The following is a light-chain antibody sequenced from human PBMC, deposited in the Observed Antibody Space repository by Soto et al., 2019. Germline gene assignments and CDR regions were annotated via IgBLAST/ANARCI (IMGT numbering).Light chain of an antibody. Sequence: DIGMTQPPLSLPVSPGEPASISCRSSQSLWDRDDGNTYLDWYLQKPGQSPQLLIYTVSYRASGVTDRFSGSGSGTDFTLKISRVEAEDVGVYYCMQRIEFPYTFGQGTKLEIK. J-gene: IGKJ2*01. CDR3: MQRIEFPYT. CDR1: QSLWDRDDGNTY. CDR2: TVS. V-gene: IGKV2-40*01.